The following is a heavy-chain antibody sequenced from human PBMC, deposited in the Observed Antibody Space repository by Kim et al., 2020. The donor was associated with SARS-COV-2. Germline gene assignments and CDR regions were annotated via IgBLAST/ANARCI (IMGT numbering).Heavy chain of an antibody. D-gene: IGHD3-22*01. CDR3: ARDMYYYDSSGYPGVYFDY. CDR1: GGTFSSYA. V-gene: IGHV1-69*13. CDR2: IIPIFGTA. J-gene: IGHJ4*02. Sequence: SVKVSCKASGGTFSSYAISWVRQAPGQGLEWMGGIIPIFGTANYAQKFQGRVTITADESTSTAYMELSSLRSEDTAVYYCARDMYYYDSSGYPGVYFDYWGQGTLVTVSS.